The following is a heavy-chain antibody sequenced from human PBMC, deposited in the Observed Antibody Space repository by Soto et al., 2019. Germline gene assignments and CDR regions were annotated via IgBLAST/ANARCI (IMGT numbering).Heavy chain of an antibody. V-gene: IGHV1-69*01. Sequence: QVQLVQSGSEVKKPGSSVKFSCKASGGTVSSYAISWVRQAPGQGLEWRGGSSTIFGTANYAQQFQGRVTITADESTSKVYMVLSGLRAEYTAVYYCARAYAILAYFDYWGQGTLVTVSS. J-gene: IGHJ4*02. CDR2: SSTIFGTA. D-gene: IGHD3-9*01. CDR1: GGTVSSYA. CDR3: ARAYAILAYFDY.